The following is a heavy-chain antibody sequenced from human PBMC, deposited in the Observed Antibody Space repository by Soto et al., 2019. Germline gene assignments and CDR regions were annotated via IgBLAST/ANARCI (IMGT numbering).Heavy chain of an antibody. D-gene: IGHD3-22*01. CDR2: IIPIFGTA. CDR1: GGTFSSYA. V-gene: IGHV1-69*01. CDR3: ARVRYYYDSSGYDTSYYYYGMDV. Sequence: QVQLVQSGAEVKKPGSSVKVSCKASGGTFSSYAISWVRQAPGQGLEWMGGIIPIFGTANYAQKFQGRVTITADESTSTAYMELSSLRSEDTAVYYCARVRYYYDSSGYDTSYYYYGMDVWGQGTTVTVSS. J-gene: IGHJ6*02.